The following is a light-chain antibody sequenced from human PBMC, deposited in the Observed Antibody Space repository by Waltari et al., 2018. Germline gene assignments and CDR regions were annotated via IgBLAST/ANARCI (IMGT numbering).Light chain of an antibody. Sequence: EIVLTQSPATLSLSPGESATLSCRASQSVSGSLAWYQQKPGQPPRLLIYDSSTRATGIPARFSGSGSGTDFTLTISSLTPEDFAVYFCQHRTNWVPGMYTFGQGTKLEIK. CDR2: DSS. J-gene: IGKJ2*01. V-gene: IGKV3-11*01. CDR3: QHRTNWVPGMYT. CDR1: QSVSGS.